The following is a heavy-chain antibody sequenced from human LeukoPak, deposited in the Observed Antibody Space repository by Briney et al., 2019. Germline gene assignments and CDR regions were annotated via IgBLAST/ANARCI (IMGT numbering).Heavy chain of an antibody. CDR3: AKDRPARYFDWLPAFDI. CDR2: ISGSGGST. V-gene: IGHV3-23*01. CDR1: GFTFSSYA. Sequence: PGGSLRLSCAASGFTFSSYARSWVRQAPGKGLEWVSAISGSGGSTYYADSVKGRFTISRDNSKNTLYLQMNSLRAEDTAVYYCAKDRPARYFDWLPAFDIWGQGTMVTVSS. D-gene: IGHD3-9*01. J-gene: IGHJ3*02.